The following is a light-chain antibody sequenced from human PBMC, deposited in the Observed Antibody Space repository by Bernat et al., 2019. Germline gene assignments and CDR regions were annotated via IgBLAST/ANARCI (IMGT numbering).Light chain of an antibody. CDR2: RAS. CDR1: QNINKW. Sequence: DIQMTQSPSTLSASVGDRVTITCRASQNINKWLAWYQQKPGRAPNLLIFRASDLETGVPSRFSGSGSGTEFTLTISSLQPDDFATYYCQQFHTYPCTFGQGTKLENK. J-gene: IGKJ2*02. V-gene: IGKV1-5*03. CDR3: QQFHTYPCT.